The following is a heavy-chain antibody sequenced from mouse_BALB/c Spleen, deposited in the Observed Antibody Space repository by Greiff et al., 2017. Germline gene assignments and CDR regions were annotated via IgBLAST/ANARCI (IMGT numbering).Heavy chain of an antibody. CDR1: GFTFSSFG. D-gene: IGHD2-4*01. J-gene: IGHJ2*01. V-gene: IGHV5-17*02. Sequence: EVKLVESGGGLVQPGGSRKLSCAASGFTFSSFGMHWVRQAPEKGLEWVAYISSGSSTIYYADTVKGRFTISRDNPKNTLFLQMTSLRSEDTAMYYCARSGEIYYDYGFDYWGQGTTLTVSS. CDR3: ARSGEIYYDYGFDY. CDR2: ISSGSSTI.